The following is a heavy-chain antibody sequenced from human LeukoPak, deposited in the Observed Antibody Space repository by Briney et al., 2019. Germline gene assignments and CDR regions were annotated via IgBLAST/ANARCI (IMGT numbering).Heavy chain of an antibody. CDR1: GGSFSGSS. CDR3: ARDRGYSGYD. V-gene: IGHV4-34*01. Sequence: SETLSLTCAVYGGSFSGSSWSWIRQPPGKGPEWIGEINHSGSTNYNPSLKSRVTISVDTSKNQFSLKLSSVTAADTAVYYCARDRGYSGYDWGQGTLVTVSS. D-gene: IGHD5-12*01. CDR2: INHSGST. J-gene: IGHJ4*02.